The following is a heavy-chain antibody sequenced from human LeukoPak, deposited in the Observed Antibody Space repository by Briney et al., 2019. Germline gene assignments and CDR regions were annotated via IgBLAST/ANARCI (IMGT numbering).Heavy chain of an antibody. V-gene: IGHV3-21*01. CDR2: ISSSSSYI. Sequence: PGGSLRLSCAASGFTFSIYGMNWVRQAPGKGLERVSFISSSSSYIYYADSVKGRFTISRDNAKNSLYLQMNSLRAEDTAVYYCARGDYNYGLWGQGTLVTVSP. J-gene: IGHJ4*02. CDR1: GFTFSIYG. CDR3: ARGDYNYGL. D-gene: IGHD5-18*01.